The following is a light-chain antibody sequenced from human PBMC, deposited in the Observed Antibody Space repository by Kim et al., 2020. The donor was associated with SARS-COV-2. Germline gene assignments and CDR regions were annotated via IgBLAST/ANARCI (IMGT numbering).Light chain of an antibody. J-gene: IGLJ3*02. CDR2: QDS. Sequence: SYELTQPPSVSVSPGQTASITCSGDNLGDKYACWYQQKPGQSPVLVIYQDSKRPSGIPERFSGSNSGNTATLTISGTQAMDEADYYCQAWESSTAPVFGG. CDR3: QAWESSTAPV. V-gene: IGLV3-1*01. CDR1: NLGDKY.